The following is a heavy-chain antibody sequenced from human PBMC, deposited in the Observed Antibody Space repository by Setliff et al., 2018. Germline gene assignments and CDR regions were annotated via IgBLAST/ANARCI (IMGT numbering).Heavy chain of an antibody. CDR1: GGSFSGYY. J-gene: IGHJ5*02. CDR2: IIHSGST. D-gene: IGHD3-10*01. Sequence: SETLSLTCAVYGGSFSGYYWSWIRQPPGKRLEWIGEIIHSGSTNYNPSLKSRVTMSIDTSKNQFSLKLNSVTAADTAVYYCATAPITMVRGVIPINWFDPWGQGTLVTVSS. CDR3: ATAPITMVRGVIPINWFDP. V-gene: IGHV4-34*12.